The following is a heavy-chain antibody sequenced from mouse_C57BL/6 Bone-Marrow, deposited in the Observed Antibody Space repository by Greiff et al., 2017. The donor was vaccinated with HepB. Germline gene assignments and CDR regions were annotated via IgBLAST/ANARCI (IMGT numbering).Heavy chain of an antibody. CDR2: IYPRSGNT. CDR1: GYTFTSYG. D-gene: IGHD1-1*01. J-gene: IGHJ2*01. Sequence: VQLVESGAELARPGASVKLSCKASGYTFTSYGISWVKQRTGQGLEWIGEIYPRSGNTYYNEKFKGKATLTADKSSSTAYMELRSLTSEDSAVYFCAREGYYGSHFDYWGQGTTLTVSS. V-gene: IGHV1-81*01. CDR3: AREGYYGSHFDY.